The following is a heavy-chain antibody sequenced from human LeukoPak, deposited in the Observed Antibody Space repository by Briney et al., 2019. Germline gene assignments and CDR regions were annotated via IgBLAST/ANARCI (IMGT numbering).Heavy chain of an antibody. CDR1: GFTFSSYW. D-gene: IGHD1-26*01. V-gene: IGHV3-7*01. CDR3: ARDGARLDY. J-gene: IGHJ4*02. Sequence: PGGSLRLSCAASGFTFSSYWMAWVRQAPGKGLEWVANIKHNGDDLNYVDSVEGRFTISRDNAKSTLYLQMNSLRAEDTAVYYCARDGARLDYWGQGTLVTVSS. CDR2: IKHNGDDL.